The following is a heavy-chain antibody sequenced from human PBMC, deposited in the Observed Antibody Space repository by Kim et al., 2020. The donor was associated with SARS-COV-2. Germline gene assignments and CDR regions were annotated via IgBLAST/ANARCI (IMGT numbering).Heavy chain of an antibody. Sequence: GESLKISCKGSGYSFTSYWIGWVRQMPGKGLEWMGIIYPGDYDTRYSPSFQGQVTISADKSISTAYLQWSSLKASDTAMYYCARQTKYSSGWHNIWGYFDYSGHGTLVTVSS. CDR2: IYPGDYDT. J-gene: IGHJ4*01. D-gene: IGHD6-19*01. V-gene: IGHV5-51*01. CDR3: ARQTKYSSGWHNIWGYFDY. CDR1: GYSFTSYW.